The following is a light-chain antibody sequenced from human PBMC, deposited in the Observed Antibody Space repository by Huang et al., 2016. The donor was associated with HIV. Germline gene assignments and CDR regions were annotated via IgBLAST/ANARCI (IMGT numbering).Light chain of an antibody. CDR2: DAS. CDR3: QQYSEWPPYT. V-gene: IGKV3-15*01. CDR1: QSISTD. J-gene: IGKJ2*01. Sequence: EIMMTQSPATLSVSPGDRVTLSCRASQSISTDLAWYQQKPGQPPRLLIYDASTGATGVPARFSGSGSGTEFTLSITSLQSEDFAVYYCQQYSEWPPYTFGQGTKLEIK.